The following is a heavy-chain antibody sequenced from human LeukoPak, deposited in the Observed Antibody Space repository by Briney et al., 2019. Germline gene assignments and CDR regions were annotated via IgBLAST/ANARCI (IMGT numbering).Heavy chain of an antibody. V-gene: IGHV3-9*01. CDR3: ATAFPGRYYGMDV. J-gene: IGHJ6*02. CDR1: GFTFDDYA. D-gene: IGHD2/OR15-2a*01. Sequence: GGSLRLSCAASGFTFDDYAMHWVRQAPGKGLEWVSGISWNSGSIGYADSVKGRFTISRDNAKNSLYLQMNSLRAEDTALYYCATAFPGRYYGMDVWGQGTTVTVSS. CDR2: ISWNSGSI.